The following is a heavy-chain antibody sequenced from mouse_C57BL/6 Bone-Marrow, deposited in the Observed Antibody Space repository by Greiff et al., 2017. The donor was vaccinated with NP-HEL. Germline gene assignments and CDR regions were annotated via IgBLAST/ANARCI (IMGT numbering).Heavy chain of an antibody. V-gene: IGHV2-9-1*01. CDR3: ARNWGTVVGSYWYFDV. CDR2: IWTGGGT. Sequence: VMLVESGPGLVAPSQSLSITCTVSGFSLTSYAISWVRQPPGKGLEWLGVIWTGGGTNYNSALKSRLSISKDNSKSQVFLKMNSLQTDDTARYYCARNWGTVVGSYWYFDVWGTGTTVTVSS. J-gene: IGHJ1*03. CDR1: GFSLTSYA. D-gene: IGHD1-1*01.